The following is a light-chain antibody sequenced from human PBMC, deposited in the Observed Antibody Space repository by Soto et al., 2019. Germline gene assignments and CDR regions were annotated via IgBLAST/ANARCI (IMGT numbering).Light chain of an antibody. CDR2: SAS. V-gene: IGKV1-9*01. Sequence: DIQLTQSPSVLSASVGDTVTITCRASQALSNYLAWYQQKPGKAPDLLIYSASTLQSGVPSRFSGSGSETEFSLTIRALQPEDFATYYCLQDYNYPLTFGGGTKVDIK. CDR3: LQDYNYPLT. J-gene: IGKJ4*01. CDR1: QALSNY.